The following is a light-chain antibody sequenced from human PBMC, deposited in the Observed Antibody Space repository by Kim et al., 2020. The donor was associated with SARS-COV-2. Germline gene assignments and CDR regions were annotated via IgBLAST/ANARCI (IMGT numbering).Light chain of an antibody. CDR3: QQSNDWPPLT. Sequence: PGERATLSCRASQTINNRLVWYQQKPGQAPRLLIYDATTRATGVPARFIVSGSETDFTLTISSLQSEDFAVYYCQQSNDWPPLTFGQGTKVDIK. J-gene: IGKJ1*01. CDR1: QTINNR. CDR2: DAT. V-gene: IGKV3-15*01.